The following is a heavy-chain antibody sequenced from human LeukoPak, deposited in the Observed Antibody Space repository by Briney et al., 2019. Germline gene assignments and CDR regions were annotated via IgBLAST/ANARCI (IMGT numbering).Heavy chain of an antibody. Sequence: GGSLRLSCAASGFTFSSYAMSWVRQAPGKGLEWVSAISGSGGSTYYADSVKGRFTISRDNSKNTLYLQMNSLRAEDTAVYYWAKGEEQWLYNLNGFDPWGQGTLVTVSS. J-gene: IGHJ5*02. D-gene: IGHD6-19*01. CDR3: AKGEEQWLYNLNGFDP. V-gene: IGHV3-23*01. CDR2: ISGSGGST. CDR1: GFTFSSYA.